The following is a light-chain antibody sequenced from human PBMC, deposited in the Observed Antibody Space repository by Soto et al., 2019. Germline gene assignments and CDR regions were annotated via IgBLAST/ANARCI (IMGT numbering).Light chain of an antibody. V-gene: IGLV1-44*01. Sequence: QSVLTQPPSASGTPGQRVTISCSGSSSNIGSNTVNWYQQLPGTAPKVLIYSNNERPSGVPHRFSGSKTGTSASLAISGLQSEDEADYHCAAWDDSLNGVVFGGGTKVT. CDR1: SSNIGSNT. J-gene: IGLJ2*01. CDR3: AAWDDSLNGVV. CDR2: SNN.